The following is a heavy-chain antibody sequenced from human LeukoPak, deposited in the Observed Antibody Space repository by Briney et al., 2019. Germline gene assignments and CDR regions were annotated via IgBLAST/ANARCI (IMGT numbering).Heavy chain of an antibody. V-gene: IGHV3-66*02. Sequence: GGSLRLSCAASGFTFSSYGMHWVRQAPGKGLEWVSVIYSGGSTYYADSVKGRFTISRDNSKNTLYLQMNSLRAEDTAVYYCARSPPFDCWGQGTLVTVSS. CDR2: IYSGGST. CDR3: ARSPPFDC. J-gene: IGHJ4*02. CDR1: GFTFSSYG.